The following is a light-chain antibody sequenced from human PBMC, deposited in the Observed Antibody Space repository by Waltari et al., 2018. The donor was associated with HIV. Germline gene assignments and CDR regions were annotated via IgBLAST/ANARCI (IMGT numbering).Light chain of an antibody. J-gene: IGLJ3*02. Sequence: QSVLTQPPSASGTPGQRVTISCSGRSSRIHINTVNWYQQRPGTAPKLLIYNNNQLPSGVPDRFSGSKSGTSASLAISGLQSEDEADYFCAAWDDRLSVVFGGGTKLTVL. CDR1: SSRIHINT. V-gene: IGLV1-44*01. CDR3: AAWDDRLSVV. CDR2: NNN.